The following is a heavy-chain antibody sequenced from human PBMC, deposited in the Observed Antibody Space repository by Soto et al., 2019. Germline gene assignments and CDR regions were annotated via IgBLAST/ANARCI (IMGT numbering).Heavy chain of an antibody. D-gene: IGHD4-17*01. V-gene: IGHV1-8*01. CDR2: MNPNSGNT. CDR1: GYTFTQYD. CDR3: VRVYGDYTNDAFDI. Sequence: GASVKVSCKASGYTFTQYDINWVRHATGQGLEWMGWMNPNSGNTGFAQKFQGRVTLTKNTSISTAYMELTSLRSEDTAVYYCVRVYGDYTNDAFDIWGQGTMVTVSS. J-gene: IGHJ3*02.